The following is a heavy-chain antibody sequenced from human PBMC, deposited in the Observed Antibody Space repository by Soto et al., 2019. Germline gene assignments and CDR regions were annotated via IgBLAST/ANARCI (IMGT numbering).Heavy chain of an antibody. D-gene: IGHD6-13*01. CDR2: IIPILGIA. V-gene: IGHV1-69*04. CDR1: GYTFTSYT. J-gene: IGHJ4*02. CDR3: ARDRRNIAAAGILVDY. Sequence: GASVKVSCKASGYTFTSYTISWVRQAPGQGLEWMGRIIPILGIANYAQKFQGRVTITADKSTSTAYMELSSLRSEDTAVYYCARDRRNIAAAGILVDYWGQGTLVTVSS.